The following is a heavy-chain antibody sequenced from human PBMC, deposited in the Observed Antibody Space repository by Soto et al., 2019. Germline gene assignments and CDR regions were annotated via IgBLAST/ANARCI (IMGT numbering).Heavy chain of an antibody. CDR1: GYTFTSYA. J-gene: IGHJ6*02. CDR2: INAGNGNT. Sequence: ASVKVSCKASGYTFTSYAMHWARQAPGQRLEWMGWINAGNGNTKYSQKFQGRVTITRDTSASTAYMELSSLRSEDTAVYYCARDHWGYCSSTSCYYYYGMDVWGQGTTVTVSS. D-gene: IGHD2-2*01. V-gene: IGHV1-3*01. CDR3: ARDHWGYCSSTSCYYYYGMDV.